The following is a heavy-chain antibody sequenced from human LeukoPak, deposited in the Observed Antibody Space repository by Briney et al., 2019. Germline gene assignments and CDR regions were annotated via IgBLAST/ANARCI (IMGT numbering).Heavy chain of an antibody. CDR2: IYYSGST. Sequence: RPSETLSLTCTVSGGSVSSYYWSWVRQPPGKGLEWVGYIYYSGSTNYNPSLKSRVTISVDASKNQFSLKLSSVTAGDTAVYYCARGPYSYDSSGYYFDNWGQGTLVTVSS. J-gene: IGHJ4*02. CDR3: ARGPYSYDSSGYYFDN. V-gene: IGHV4-59*02. D-gene: IGHD3-22*01. CDR1: GGSVSSYY.